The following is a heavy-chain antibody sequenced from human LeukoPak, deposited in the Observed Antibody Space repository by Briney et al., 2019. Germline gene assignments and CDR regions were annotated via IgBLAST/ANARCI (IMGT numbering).Heavy chain of an antibody. V-gene: IGHV3-21*01. CDR2: ITTSSTYT. Sequence: GGSLRLSCEASGFSFSSYNMDWVRQTPGKGLEWISSITTSSTYTFYADSVKGRFTISRDNARNSLYLQMNSLRAEDTAVYYCARVSPNTVTTLQYFDYWGQGTLVTVSS. CDR3: ARVSPNTVTTLQYFDY. CDR1: GFSFSSYN. D-gene: IGHD4-17*01. J-gene: IGHJ4*02.